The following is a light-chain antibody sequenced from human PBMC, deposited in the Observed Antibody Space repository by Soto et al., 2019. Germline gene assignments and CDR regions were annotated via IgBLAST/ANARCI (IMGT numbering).Light chain of an antibody. J-gene: IGLJ3*02. CDR1: GYNLGSHD. V-gene: IGLV1-47*02. CDR2: RND. Sequence: QSVLTQPPSASGTPGPRVTISCSGRGYNLGSHDVYWYQHLPGTAPKVLICRNDHRPSGVPDRFSASRSGTAASLAISGLLSEDEPDYYCVAWDDSLSGRVFGGGTQLTGL. CDR3: VAWDDSLSGRV.